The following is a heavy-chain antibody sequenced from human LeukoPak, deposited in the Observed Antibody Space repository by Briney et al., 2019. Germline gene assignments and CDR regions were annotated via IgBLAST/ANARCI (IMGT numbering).Heavy chain of an antibody. V-gene: IGHV4-59*01. Sequence: PSETLSLTCTVSGGSISSYYWSWIRQPPGKGLEWIGYIYYSGSTNYNPSLKSRVTISVDTSKNQFSLKLSSVTAADTAVYYCARGFSWYYDSRTYFDYWGQGTLVTVSS. CDR1: GGSISSYY. J-gene: IGHJ4*02. D-gene: IGHD3-22*01. CDR2: IYYSGST. CDR3: ARGFSWYYDSRTYFDY.